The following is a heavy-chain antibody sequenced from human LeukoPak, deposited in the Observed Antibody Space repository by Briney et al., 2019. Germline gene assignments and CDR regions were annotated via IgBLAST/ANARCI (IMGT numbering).Heavy chain of an antibody. CDR3: TTDPYDSWSGYSGYGMDV. D-gene: IGHD3-3*01. CDR1: GFTFSNAW. J-gene: IGHJ6*02. CDR2: IKSKTDGGTT. V-gene: IGHV3-15*07. Sequence: GGSLRLSCAASGFTFSNAWMNWVRQAPGKGLEWVGRIKSKTDGGTTDYAAPVKGRFTISRDDSKNTLYLQMNSLKTEDTAVYYCTTDPYDSWSGYSGYGMDVWGQGTTVTVSS.